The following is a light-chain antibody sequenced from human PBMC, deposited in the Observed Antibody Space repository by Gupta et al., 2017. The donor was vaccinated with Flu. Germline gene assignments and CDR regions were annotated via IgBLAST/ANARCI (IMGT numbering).Light chain of an antibody. CDR2: DVS. CDR1: SDDVGDYNY. CDR3: CSAASSYTWV. V-gene: IGLV2-11*01. J-gene: IGLJ3*02. Sequence: TSDDVGDYNYVSYHQQHPGKAHNLMIYDVSKRPSVVDDRFSGSKSGNAASLAICGLQAEEAADYCCCSAASSYTWVFGGGTKLTVL.